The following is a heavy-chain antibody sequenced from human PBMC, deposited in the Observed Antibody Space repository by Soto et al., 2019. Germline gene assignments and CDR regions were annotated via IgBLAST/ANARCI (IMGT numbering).Heavy chain of an antibody. CDR3: ARGYTSGYPSNWFDP. D-gene: IGHD3-3*01. V-gene: IGHV3-30*03. CDR1: VFSFSSYG. CDR2: ISYDGSKK. Sequence: QVQLVESGGGVVQPGRSLRLSCAASVFSFSSYGMHWVRQAPGKGLEWVAVISYDGSKKYYADSVKGRFTISRDNSKNTLYLQMDSLRDEDTAVYYCARGYTSGYPSNWFDPWGQGTLVTVSS. J-gene: IGHJ5*02.